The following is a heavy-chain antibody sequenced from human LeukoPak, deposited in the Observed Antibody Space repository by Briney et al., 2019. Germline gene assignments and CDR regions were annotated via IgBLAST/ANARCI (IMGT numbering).Heavy chain of an antibody. CDR3: VTPLRWELPNDY. CDR1: GFTFSNTW. CDR2: FRTTTDGGTG. D-gene: IGHD4-23*01. J-gene: IGHJ4*02. Sequence: GGSLRLSCAASGFTFSNTWMTWVRQTPGRGLEWVAFFRTTTDGGTGEYAAPVRGRFTISRDVSINTLFLQMSSLKIEDTAVYYRVTPLRWELPNDYWGQWTLVTVSS. V-gene: IGHV3-15*01.